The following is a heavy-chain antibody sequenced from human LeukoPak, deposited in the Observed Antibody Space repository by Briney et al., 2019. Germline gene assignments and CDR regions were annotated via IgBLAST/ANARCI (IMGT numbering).Heavy chain of an antibody. J-gene: IGHJ4*02. CDR3: ARDGDSSAYHVY. V-gene: IGHV1-46*02. CDR1: GYTFNSYY. CDR2: INPNGGST. Sequence: GASVKVSCKASGYTFNSYYIHWVRQAPGQGLEWMGIINPNGGSTTYAQKFQGRVTMTRDTSTSTVYMELSSLRSEDTAVYYCARDGDSSAYHVYWGQGTLVTVSS. D-gene: IGHD3-22*01.